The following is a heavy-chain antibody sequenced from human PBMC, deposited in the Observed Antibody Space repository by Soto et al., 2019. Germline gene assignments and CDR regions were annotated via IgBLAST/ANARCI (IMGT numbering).Heavy chain of an antibody. Sequence: GESLKISCKGSGYSFTSYWISWVRQMPGKGLEWMGRIDPSDSYTNYSPSFQGHVTISADKSISTAYLQWSSLKASDTAMYYCPRKRGSSAAGGSFDPWGQGTLVTVSS. J-gene: IGHJ5*02. V-gene: IGHV5-10-1*01. CDR3: PRKRGSSAAGGSFDP. CDR1: GYSFTSYW. D-gene: IGHD6-13*01. CDR2: IDPSDSYT.